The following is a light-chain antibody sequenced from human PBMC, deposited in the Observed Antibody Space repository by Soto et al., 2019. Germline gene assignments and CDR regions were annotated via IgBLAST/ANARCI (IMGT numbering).Light chain of an antibody. CDR3: LAWDDSLNGNL. Sequence: QSVLTQPPSTSETPGQKLTISCSGSSSNIESNTVYWYQQLPGMAPRLLIHTNERRPSGVPVRFSGSKSGTSASLAISGLQSEDEADYYCLAWDDSLNGNLFGTGTKVTV. CDR2: TNE. CDR1: SSNIESNT. J-gene: IGLJ1*01. V-gene: IGLV1-44*01.